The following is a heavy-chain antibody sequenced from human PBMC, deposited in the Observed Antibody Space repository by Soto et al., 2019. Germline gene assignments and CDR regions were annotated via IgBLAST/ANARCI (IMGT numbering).Heavy chain of an antibody. V-gene: IGHV4-34*01. CDR1: GGSFTGYY. CDR2: ISHSGTT. D-gene: IGHD6-25*01. Sequence: QVQLQQWGAGLLKPSETLSLTCAVNGGSFTGYYGAWIRQSPEKGLEWIGEISHSGTTKYNPSLRSRATIPVATPKNQCALQVSSVTAAATGMYYGAGTGGNTGYYFDSGGQGTVVTVSS. CDR3: AGTGGNTGYYFDS. J-gene: IGHJ4*02.